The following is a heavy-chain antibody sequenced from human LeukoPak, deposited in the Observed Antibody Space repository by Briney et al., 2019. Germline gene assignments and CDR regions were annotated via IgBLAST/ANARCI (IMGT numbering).Heavy chain of an antibody. Sequence: ASVKVSCKASGDTFSSHSLSWVRQAPGQGLEWMGRIISDFGTTNYAQKFQGRLTISADESSRTAYMELSSLRSEDTAVYFCATEWADAFDIWGQGTMVTVSS. CDR3: ATEWADAFDI. J-gene: IGHJ3*02. CDR2: IISDFGTT. CDR1: GDTFSSHS. D-gene: IGHD1-26*01. V-gene: IGHV1-69*13.